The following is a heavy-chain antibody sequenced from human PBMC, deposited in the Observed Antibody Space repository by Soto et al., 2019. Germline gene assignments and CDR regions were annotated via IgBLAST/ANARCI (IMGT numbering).Heavy chain of an antibody. CDR2: ISQSGST. CDR1: GGSVSGYY. CDR3: ARGMRGYYASGSYKAAFDI. V-gene: IGHV4-34*01. J-gene: IGHJ3*02. Sequence: NPSETLSLTCAVYGGSVSGYYWSWIRQPPGNGLEWIGEISQSGSTNYNPSLKSRVTISVDTSKNQSSLKLSSVTAADTAVYYCARGMRGYYASGSYKAAFDIWGQGTMVTVSS. D-gene: IGHD3-10*01.